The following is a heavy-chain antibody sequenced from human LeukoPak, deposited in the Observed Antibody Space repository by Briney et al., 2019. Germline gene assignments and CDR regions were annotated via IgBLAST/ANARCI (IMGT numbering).Heavy chain of an antibody. D-gene: IGHD2-15*01. CDR1: GFTFSSYS. Sequence: PGGSLRLSCAASGFTFSSYSMTWVRQAPGKGLEWVSSISGNSRYIYYADSMRGRFTISRDNAKNSLYLQMNSLRAEDTAVYYCARAQRDYCSGGSCFFHYYYYYMDVWGKGTTVTISS. CDR2: ISGNSRYI. CDR3: ARAQRDYCSGGSCFFHYYYYYMDV. V-gene: IGHV3-21*06. J-gene: IGHJ6*03.